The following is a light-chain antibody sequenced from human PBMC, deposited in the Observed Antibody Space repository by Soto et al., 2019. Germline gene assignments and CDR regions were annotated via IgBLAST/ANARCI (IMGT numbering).Light chain of an antibody. CDR1: QTVSKNY. CDR3: QQYAVSPIT. Sequence: EILMTQSPATLSLSPGEGATLSFSASQTVSKNYLAWYQQKAGQAPRLVIYAASTRATGIPDRFSGSGSGTDFTLTISRLEPEDFAVFYCQQYAVSPITFGQGTRLEI. V-gene: IGKV3-20*01. J-gene: IGKJ5*01. CDR2: AAS.